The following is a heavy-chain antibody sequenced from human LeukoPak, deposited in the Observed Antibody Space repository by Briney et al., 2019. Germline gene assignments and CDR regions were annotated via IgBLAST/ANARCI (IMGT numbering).Heavy chain of an antibody. D-gene: IGHD1-14*01. CDR1: GFNVSNNY. J-gene: IGHJ6*03. Sequence: GGSLRLSCAASGFNVSNNYMTWVRQAPGKGLEWVSLTYSGGSTSYADFVKGRFTISRDNSENTLYLQMNSLRAEDTALYYCARVSGHHQYYYYYYMDVWGKGTTVTVSS. V-gene: IGHV3-53*01. CDR3: ARVSGHHQYYYYYYMDV. CDR2: TYSGGST.